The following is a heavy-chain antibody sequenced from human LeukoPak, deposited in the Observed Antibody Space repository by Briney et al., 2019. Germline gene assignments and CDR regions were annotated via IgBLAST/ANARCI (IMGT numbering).Heavy chain of an antibody. V-gene: IGHV3-30*04. Sequence: GGSLRLSCAASGFNFSSYVMHWVRQAPGKGLEWVAVISYDGSNKYYADSVKGRFTISIDNSKNTLYLQMNSLRAEDTALYYCARDGPLITIFGYFDYWGQGTLVSVSS. CDR3: ARDGPLITIFGYFDY. D-gene: IGHD3-3*01. J-gene: IGHJ4*02. CDR1: GFNFSSYV. CDR2: ISYDGSNK.